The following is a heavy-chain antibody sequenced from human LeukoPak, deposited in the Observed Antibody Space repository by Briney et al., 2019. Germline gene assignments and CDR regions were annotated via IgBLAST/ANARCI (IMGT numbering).Heavy chain of an antibody. CDR3: AKVIVEMATIHAFDI. J-gene: IGHJ3*02. Sequence: GGSLRLSCAASGFTFSSCGMHWVRQAPGKGLEWVAVISYDGSNKYYADSVKGRFTISRDNSKNTLYLQMNSLRAEDTAVYYCAKVIVEMATIHAFDIWGQGTMVTVSS. CDR1: GFTFSSCG. D-gene: IGHD5-12*01. V-gene: IGHV3-30*18. CDR2: ISYDGSNK.